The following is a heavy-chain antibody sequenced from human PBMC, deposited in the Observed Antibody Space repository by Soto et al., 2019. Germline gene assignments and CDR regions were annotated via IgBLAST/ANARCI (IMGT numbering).Heavy chain of an antibody. D-gene: IGHD3-10*01. J-gene: IGHJ4*02. CDR3: AKVRDRTRSGSIKSVIAC. CDR1: GFTFSSYA. Sequence: EVQLLESGGGLVQPGGSLRLSCVASGFTFSSYAMSWVRQAPGRGLEWVSGITGNGFGTYYADSVQGRFAISRDYSKNTLYRQMNGLRTEDSAAYFWAKVRDRTRSGSIKSVIACWGQGTRVTVPS. V-gene: IGHV3-23*01. CDR2: ITGNGFGT.